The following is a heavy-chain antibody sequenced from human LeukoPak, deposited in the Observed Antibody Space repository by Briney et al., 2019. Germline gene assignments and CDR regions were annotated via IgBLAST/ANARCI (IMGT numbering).Heavy chain of an antibody. CDR3: AREPGDYGDYIYYYYYYMDV. CDR2: ISSSSSTI. D-gene: IGHD4-17*01. J-gene: IGHJ6*03. Sequence: PGGSLRLSCAASGFTFSTYNMNWVRQAPGKGLEWVSYISSSSSTIYYADSVKGRFTISRDNAKNSLYLQMNSLRAEDTAVYYCAREPGDYGDYIYYYYYYMDVWAKGQWSPSL. CDR1: GFTFSTYN. V-gene: IGHV3-48*01.